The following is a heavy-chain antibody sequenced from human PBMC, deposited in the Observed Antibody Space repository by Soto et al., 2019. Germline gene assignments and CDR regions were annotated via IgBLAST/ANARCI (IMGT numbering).Heavy chain of an antibody. CDR2: IIPIFGAA. J-gene: IGHJ3*02. V-gene: IGHV1-69*12. CDR3: ASGDSSDYYFDAFDI. CDR1: GGTVSNSG. Sequence: QVQLVQSGTEVKKPGSSVKVSCKASGGTVSNSGISWVRQAPGQGLEWMGGIIPIFGAAHYAQRFQGRVTMTADESTNTGYMALSSLRSEDTAVYYCASGDSSDYYFDAFDIWGQGTMVTVSS. D-gene: IGHD3-22*01.